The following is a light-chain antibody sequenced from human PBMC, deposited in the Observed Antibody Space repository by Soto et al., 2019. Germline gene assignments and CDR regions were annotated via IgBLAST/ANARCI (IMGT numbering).Light chain of an antibody. J-gene: IGKJ4*01. CDR1: QSVLHSTNNKNY. CDR3: QQYYITPLT. Sequence: DIVMTQSPDSLAVSLGERATINCKSSQSVLHSTNNKNYLAWYQQKPGQPPKLLIYWAATRESGVPDRFSGSGSGTEFTLTISSLQAEDVAVYYCQQYYITPLTFGGGTKVEIK. V-gene: IGKV4-1*01. CDR2: WAA.